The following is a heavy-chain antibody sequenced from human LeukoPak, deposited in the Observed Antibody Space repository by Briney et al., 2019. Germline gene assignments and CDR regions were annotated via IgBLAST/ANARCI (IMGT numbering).Heavy chain of an antibody. Sequence: GGSLRLSCAASGVTFSSYGMHWVRQAPGQGLEWLAVRSYDGSNKYYAVSVKGRFTIYRDNSKNTLYLQMNSLRAEDTAVYYCAKDLLDWRVVPAAEADYWGQGTLVTVSS. CDR3: AKDLLDWRVVPAAEADY. CDR2: RSYDGSNK. V-gene: IGHV3-30*18. D-gene: IGHD2-2*01. CDR1: GVTFSSYG. J-gene: IGHJ4*02.